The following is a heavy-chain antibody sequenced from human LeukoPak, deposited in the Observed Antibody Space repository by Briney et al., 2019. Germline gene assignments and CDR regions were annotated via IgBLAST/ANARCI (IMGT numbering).Heavy chain of an antibody. Sequence: SEALSLTCTVCGGSMSIYYWSWILQHAGKGLESIGRIYTSGSTNYNPPLTSRVPMSVDTSKNQCSLKLSSVTPADTAVYYCAREGGGCSSTSCYAGDFDYWGQGTMVTVSS. CDR3: AREGGGCSSTSCYAGDFDY. CDR2: IYTSGST. J-gene: IGHJ4*02. V-gene: IGHV4-4*07. CDR1: GGSMSIYY. D-gene: IGHD2-2*01.